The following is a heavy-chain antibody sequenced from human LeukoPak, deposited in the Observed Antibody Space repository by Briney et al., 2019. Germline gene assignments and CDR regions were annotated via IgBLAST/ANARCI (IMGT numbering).Heavy chain of an antibody. CDR3: ARGSSGYDC. J-gene: IGHJ4*02. CDR2: ISSSGSTL. D-gene: IGHD6-25*01. Sequence: PGGSLRLSCAASGFTFSSYELNWVRQSPGKGLEWISYISSSGSTLYYADSVKGRFTSSRDNAKNSLYLQMNSLRAEDTAVYYCARGSSGYDCWGQGTLLTVSS. V-gene: IGHV3-48*03. CDR1: GFTFSSYE.